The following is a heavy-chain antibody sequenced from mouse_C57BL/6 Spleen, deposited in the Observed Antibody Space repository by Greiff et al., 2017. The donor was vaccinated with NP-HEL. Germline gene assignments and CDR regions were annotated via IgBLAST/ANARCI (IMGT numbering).Heavy chain of an antibody. CDR3: ARYYDYDENYAMDY. CDR1: GFSLTSYG. J-gene: IGHJ4*01. CDR2: IWSGGST. Sequence: VQRVESGPGLVQPSQSLSITCTVSGFSLTSYGVHWVRQSPGKGLEWLGVIWSGGSTDYNAAFISRLSISKDNSKSQVFFKMNSLQADDTAIYYCARYYDYDENYAMDYWGQGTSVTVSS. V-gene: IGHV2-2*01. D-gene: IGHD2-4*01.